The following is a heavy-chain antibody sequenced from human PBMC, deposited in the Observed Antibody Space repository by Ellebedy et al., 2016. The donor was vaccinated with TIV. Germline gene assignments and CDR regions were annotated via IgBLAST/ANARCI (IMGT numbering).Heavy chain of an antibody. V-gene: IGHV3-74*01. CDR3: ARGSDYYDSSGYYNAPFDY. J-gene: IGHJ4*02. CDR2: INSDGSST. D-gene: IGHD3-22*01. Sequence: GGSLRLSXAASGFTFSSYWMHWVRQAPGKGLVWVSRINSDGSSTSYADSVKGRFTISRDNAKNTLYLQMNSLRAEDTAVYYCARGSDYYDSSGYYNAPFDYWGQGTLVTVSS. CDR1: GFTFSSYW.